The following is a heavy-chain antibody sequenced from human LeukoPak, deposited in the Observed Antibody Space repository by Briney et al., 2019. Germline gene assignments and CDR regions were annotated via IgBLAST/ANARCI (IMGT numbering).Heavy chain of an antibody. CDR1: GFTFDDYA. V-gene: IGHV3-74*01. Sequence: GGSLRLSCAASGFTFDDYAMHWVRQAPGKGLVWVSRINSDGSSTSYADSVKGRFTISRDNARNTLFLQMNSLRAEDTAVYYCAGFERGYAYDYWGQGTLVTVSS. CDR2: INSDGSST. J-gene: IGHJ4*02. CDR3: AGFERGYAYDY. D-gene: IGHD3-16*01.